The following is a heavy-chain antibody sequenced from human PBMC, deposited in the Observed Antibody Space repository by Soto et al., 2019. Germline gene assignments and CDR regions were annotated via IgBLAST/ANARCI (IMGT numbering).Heavy chain of an antibody. CDR1: GGSISSGGYY. CDR2: IYYSGST. J-gene: IGHJ1*01. CDR3: ARDSGGGNSDYFQH. D-gene: IGHD2-21*02. V-gene: IGHV4-31*03. Sequence: QVQLQESGPGLVKPSQTLSLTCTVSGGSISSGGYYWSWIRQHPGKGLEWIGYIYYSGSTYYNPSLKSRVTISVDTSKTQFSLKLSSVTAADTAVYYCARDSGGGNSDYFQHWGQGTLVTVSS.